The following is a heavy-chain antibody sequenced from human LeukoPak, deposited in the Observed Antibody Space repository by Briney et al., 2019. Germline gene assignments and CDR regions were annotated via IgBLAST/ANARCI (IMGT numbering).Heavy chain of an antibody. CDR2: ISSSSSTI. D-gene: IGHD3-10*01. Sequence: GGSLRLSCAASGFTFGSYAMHWVRQAPGKGLEWVSYISSSSSTIYYADSVKGRFTISRDNAKNSLYLQMNSLRAEDTAFYYCARPLLYYYGSETYFWFDLWGQGTLVTVSS. CDR1: GFTFGSYA. V-gene: IGHV3-48*01. CDR3: ARPLLYYYGSETYFWFDL. J-gene: IGHJ5*02.